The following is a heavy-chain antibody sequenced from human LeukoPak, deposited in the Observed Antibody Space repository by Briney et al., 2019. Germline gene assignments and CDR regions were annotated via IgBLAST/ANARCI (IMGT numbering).Heavy chain of an antibody. J-gene: IGHJ4*02. V-gene: IGHV1-69*05. CDR3: ARSYVWGSYRLDY. CDR2: IIPIFGTA. Sequence: GASVKVSCKASGGTFSSYAISWVRQAPGQGLEWMGRIIPIFGTANYAQKFQVRVTITTDASTSTAYMELGSLRSEDTAVYYCARSYVWGSYRLDYWGQGTLVTVSS. CDR1: GGTFSSYA. D-gene: IGHD3-16*02.